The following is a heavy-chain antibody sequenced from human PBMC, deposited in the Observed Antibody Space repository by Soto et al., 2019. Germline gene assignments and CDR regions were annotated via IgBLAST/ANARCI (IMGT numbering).Heavy chain of an antibody. V-gene: IGHV3-23*01. J-gene: IGHJ4*02. CDR3: AKDPEWELPKYYFDY. CDR1: GITFRNYA. D-gene: IGHD1-26*01. Sequence: GGSLRLSCAASGITFRNYAMSWVRQAPGKGLEWVSTISGSGGSTYYADSVKGRFTTSRDNSKNTLYLQMNSLRAEDTAVYYCAKDPEWELPKYYFDYWGQGTLVTVSS. CDR2: ISGSGGST.